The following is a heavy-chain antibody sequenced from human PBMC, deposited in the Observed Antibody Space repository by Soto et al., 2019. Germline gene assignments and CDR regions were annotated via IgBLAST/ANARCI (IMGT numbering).Heavy chain of an antibody. CDR2: IYYSGST. CDR1: AGSISSGGFY. D-gene: IGHD1-26*01. V-gene: IGHV4-31*03. J-gene: IGHJ4*02. CDR3: AREGGIVGATAADY. Sequence: MQSLTCTVSAGSISSGGFYWSWIRQHPGKGLEWIGYIYYSGSTYYNPSLKSRVTISVDTSKNQFSLKLSSVTAADTAVYYCAREGGIVGATAADYWGQGALVTVS.